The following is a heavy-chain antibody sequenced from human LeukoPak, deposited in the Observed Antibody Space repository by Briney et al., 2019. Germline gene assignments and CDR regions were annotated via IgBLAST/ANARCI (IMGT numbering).Heavy chain of an antibody. CDR3: AGLGSRIAAAGTSISGAFDI. CDR2: IHYSGSA. Sequence: PSETLSLTCTVSGGSINSTTYYWGWIRQPPGKGLEWIGSIHYSGSAYNNPSLKSRVAISVDTSKDQFSLKLSSVTAADTAVYYCAGLGSRIAAAGTSISGAFDIWGQGTMVTVSS. J-gene: IGHJ3*02. V-gene: IGHV4-39*07. CDR1: GGSINSTTYY. D-gene: IGHD6-13*01.